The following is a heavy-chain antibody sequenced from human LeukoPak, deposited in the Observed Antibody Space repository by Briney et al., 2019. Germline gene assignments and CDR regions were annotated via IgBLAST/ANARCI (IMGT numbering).Heavy chain of an antibody. V-gene: IGHV1-2*02. CDR3: ARLITDDAFDI. D-gene: IGHD1-14*01. CDR1: GYTFTGHY. Sequence: ASVKLSCKASGYTFTGHYMHWVRQAPGQWLEWMGWINPTSGDTYSAQKFQGRVTMTTDTSISTAYMELSRLRSDDTAVYYCARLITDDAFDIWGQGTMVTVSS. CDR2: INPTSGDT. J-gene: IGHJ3*02.